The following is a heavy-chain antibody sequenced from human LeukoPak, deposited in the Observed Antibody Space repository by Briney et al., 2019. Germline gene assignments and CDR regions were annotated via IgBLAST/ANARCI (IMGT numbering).Heavy chain of an antibody. CDR2: ISRYGDDR. V-gene: IGHV3-64*02. J-gene: IGHJ4*02. CDR3: ARGGVWHQLAIEY. Sequence: ETLSLTRTVSRGSLSSYYWSWIRQAPGTGLEYVASISRYGDDRYYADSVKDRFTISRDNTKNTLYLQLGSLRTDDMAVYYCARGGVWHQLAIEYWGQGTLVTVSS. D-gene: IGHD3-10*01. CDR1: RGSLSSYY.